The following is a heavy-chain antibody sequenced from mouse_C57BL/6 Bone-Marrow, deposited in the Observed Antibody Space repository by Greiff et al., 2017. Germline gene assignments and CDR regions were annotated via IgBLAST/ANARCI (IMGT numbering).Heavy chain of an antibody. CDR2: SRNKANDYTT. V-gene: IGHV7-1*01. Sequence: EVKLVESGGGLVQSGRSLRLSCATSGFTFSDFYMEWVRQAPGKGLEWIAASRNKANDYTTEYSASVKGRFIVSRDTSQSILYLQMNALRAEDTAIYYCARDDGYGGCAYGGQGTLVTVSA. D-gene: IGHD2-2*01. J-gene: IGHJ3*01. CDR3: ARDDGYGGCAY. CDR1: GFTFSDFY.